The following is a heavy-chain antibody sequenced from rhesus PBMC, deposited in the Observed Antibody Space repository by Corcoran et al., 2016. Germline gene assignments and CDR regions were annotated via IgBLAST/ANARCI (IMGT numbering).Heavy chain of an antibody. CDR3: ARVGSSWSEWDTVGTEWYFDL. Sequence: QVQLQESGPGLVKPSETLSLTCAVSGYPISSGYYWGWIRQPPGKGLEWIGGTYGSGGSNYLNPSLQSRVTLAVDTSKNQFSLKLSSVTAADTAVYFCARVGSSWSEWDTVGTEWYFDLWGPGTPITISS. CDR1: GYPISSGYY. CDR2: TYGSGGSN. V-gene: IGHV4S14*01. J-gene: IGHJ2*01. D-gene: IGHD5-42*01.